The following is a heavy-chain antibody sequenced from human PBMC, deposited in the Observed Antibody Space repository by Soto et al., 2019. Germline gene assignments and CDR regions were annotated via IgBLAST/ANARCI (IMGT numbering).Heavy chain of an antibody. J-gene: IGHJ5*02. CDR3: AKRGYGRYNWFDP. CDR2: ISYDGSNK. V-gene: IGHV3-30*18. D-gene: IGHD5-18*01. Sequence: VGSLRLSCAASGFTFSSYGMHWVRQAPGKGLEWVAVISYDGSNKYYADSVKGRFTISRDNSKNTLYLQMNSLGAEDTAVYYCAKRGYGRYNWFDPWGQGTLVTVSS. CDR1: GFTFSSYG.